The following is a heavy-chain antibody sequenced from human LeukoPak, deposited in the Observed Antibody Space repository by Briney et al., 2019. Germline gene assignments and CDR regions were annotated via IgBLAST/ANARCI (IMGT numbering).Heavy chain of an antibody. CDR3: ARGYCSGGSCYEIDY. CDR1: GGSISSYY. J-gene: IGHJ4*02. D-gene: IGHD2-15*01. Sequence: ETLSLTCPVSGGSISSYYWGGIRPPPGKGREWSGYIYYSGSTNYNPSLKRRVTISVESPKNKFSLKLSSVTAADTAVYYCARGYCSGGSCYEIDYWGQGTLVTVSS. CDR2: IYYSGST. V-gene: IGHV4-59*08.